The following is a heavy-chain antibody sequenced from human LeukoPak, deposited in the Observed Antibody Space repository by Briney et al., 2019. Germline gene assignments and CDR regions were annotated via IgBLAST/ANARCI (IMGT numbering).Heavy chain of an antibody. J-gene: IGHJ4*02. D-gene: IGHD3-16*01. CDR3: ARPFGSFDY. Sequence: ASVKVSCKASGYIFTGYYMHWVRQAPGQGLEWMGWINPNSGGTKYARQFQGRVTMTRDTSISTTYMELSRLTSDDTAVYYCARPFGSFDYWGQGTLVTVSS. V-gene: IGHV1-2*02. CDR1: GYIFTGYY. CDR2: INPNSGGT.